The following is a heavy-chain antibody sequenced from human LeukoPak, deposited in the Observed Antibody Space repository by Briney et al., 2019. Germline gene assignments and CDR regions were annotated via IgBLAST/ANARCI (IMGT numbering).Heavy chain of an antibody. J-gene: IGHJ3*02. D-gene: IGHD2-15*01. Sequence: SETLSLTCAVYGGSFSGYYWSWIRQPPGKGLEWIGEINHSGNTDYNPSLRSRVTISVDTSNNQFSLRLGSVTAADTAVYHCARHCCSGPAKRVFDIWGQGTMVTVSS. V-gene: IGHV4-34*01. CDR2: INHSGNT. CDR1: GGSFSGYY. CDR3: ARHCCSGPAKRVFDI.